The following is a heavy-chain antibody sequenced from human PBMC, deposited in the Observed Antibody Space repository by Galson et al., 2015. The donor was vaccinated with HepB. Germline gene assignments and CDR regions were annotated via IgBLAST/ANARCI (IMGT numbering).Heavy chain of an antibody. CDR3: SRSGYSSGWYPWYFDL. J-gene: IGHJ2*01. D-gene: IGHD6-19*01. CDR2: IDWDDDK. CDR1: GFSLSTTEMR. Sequence: PALVKPTQTLTLTCTFSGFSLSTTEMRVSWIRQPPGKALEWLARIDWDDDKFYSTSLKTRLTISKDTSKNQVVLTMTNMDPVDTATYYCSRSGYSSGWYPWYFDLWGQGTLVIVSS. V-gene: IGHV2-70*04.